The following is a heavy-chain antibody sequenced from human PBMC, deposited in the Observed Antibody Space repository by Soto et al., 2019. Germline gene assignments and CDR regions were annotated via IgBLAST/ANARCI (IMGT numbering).Heavy chain of an antibody. CDR3: ARAGIAAAGTRFFAAFDI. D-gene: IGHD6-13*01. CDR2: IWYDGSNK. Sequence: GGSVRLSCAASGFTFSSYGMQWVRQAPGKGLEWVAVIWYDGSNKYYADSVKGRFTISRDNSKNTLYLQMNSLRAEDTAVYYCARAGIAAAGTRFFAAFDIWGQGTMVTVSS. CDR1: GFTFSSYG. J-gene: IGHJ3*02. V-gene: IGHV3-33*01.